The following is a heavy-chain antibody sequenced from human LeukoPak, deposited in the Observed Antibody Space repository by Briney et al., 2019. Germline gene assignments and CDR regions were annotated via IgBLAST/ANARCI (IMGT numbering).Heavy chain of an antibody. CDR1: GYTFTGYY. CDR3: ARSYYDFWSGYHNWFDP. V-gene: IGHV1-2*02. D-gene: IGHD3-3*01. CDR2: INPNSGGT. Sequence: GAPVKVSCKASGYTFTGYYMHWVRQAPGQGLEWMGWINPNSGGTNYAQKFQGRVTMTRDTSISTAYMELSRLRSDDTAVYYCARSYYDFWSGYHNWFDPWGQGTLVTVSS. J-gene: IGHJ5*02.